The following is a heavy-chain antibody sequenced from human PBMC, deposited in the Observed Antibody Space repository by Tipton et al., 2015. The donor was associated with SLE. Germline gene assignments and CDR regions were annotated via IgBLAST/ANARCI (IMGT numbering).Heavy chain of an antibody. CDR1: GYTFTGYY. CDR2: INPNSGGT. D-gene: IGHD1-26*01. CDR3: ARLDPGTICAFDI. J-gene: IGHJ3*02. Sequence: QSGPEVKKPGASVKVSCKASGYTFTGYYMHWVRQAPGQGLEWMGRINPNSGGTNYAQKFQGRVTMTRDTSIGTAYMELSRLRSDDTAVYYCARLDPGTICAFDIWGQGTMVTVSS. V-gene: IGHV1-2*06.